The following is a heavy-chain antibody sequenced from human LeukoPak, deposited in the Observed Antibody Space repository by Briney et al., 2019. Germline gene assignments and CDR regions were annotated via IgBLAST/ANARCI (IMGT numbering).Heavy chain of an antibody. CDR2: FDPEDGET. Sequence: ASVKVSCKVSGYTLTELSMHWVRQAPGKGLEWMGGFDPEDGETIYAQKFLGRVTMTEDTSTDTAYMELSSLRSEDTAVHNCATDGVYSGYGNWFDPWGQGTLVTVSS. CDR1: GYTLTELS. V-gene: IGHV1-24*01. CDR3: ATDGVYSGYGNWFDP. J-gene: IGHJ5*02. D-gene: IGHD5-12*01.